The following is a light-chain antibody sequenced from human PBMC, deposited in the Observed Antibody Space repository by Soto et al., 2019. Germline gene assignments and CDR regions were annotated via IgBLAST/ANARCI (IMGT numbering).Light chain of an antibody. CDR1: QGIRND. V-gene: IGKV1-17*01. J-gene: IGKJ4*01. CDR2: GAS. CDR3: LQQISYLALS. Sequence: DSQITQSPSSLSASVGDRVTITCRASQGIRNDLGWYQQKPRKAPNRLIYGASTLQSRVPSRFSGSGSGTEFTLTIIRLQPEDFATYYCLQQISYLALSFGGRTKVEIK.